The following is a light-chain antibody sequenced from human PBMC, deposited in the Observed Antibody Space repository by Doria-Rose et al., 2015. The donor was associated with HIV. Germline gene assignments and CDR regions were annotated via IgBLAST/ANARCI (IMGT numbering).Light chain of an antibody. V-gene: IGKV3-20*01. CDR3: HQYGTSWT. J-gene: IGKJ1*01. CDR2: DGS. CDR1: QSFSSTY. Sequence: EIVMTQSPGTLSLSPRERATLSRRASQSFSSTYLAWYQQKPGQAPSLLIYDGSTRATGIPDRLSASGSGTDFTLTINRLEPEDFALYYCHQYGTSWTFGQGTKVEI.